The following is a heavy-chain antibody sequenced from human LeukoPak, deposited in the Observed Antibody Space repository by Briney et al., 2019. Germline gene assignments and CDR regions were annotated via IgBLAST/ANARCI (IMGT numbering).Heavy chain of an antibody. D-gene: IGHD2-15*01. Sequence: GESLKISCKGSGYSFTSYYMHWVRQAPGQGLEWMGRINPNSGGTNYAQKFQGRVTMTRDTSISTAYMELSRLRSDDTAVYYCARVGVVVVAAAFDYWGQGTLVTVSS. CDR3: ARVGVVVVAAAFDY. CDR1: GYSFTSYY. CDR2: INPNSGGT. V-gene: IGHV1-2*06. J-gene: IGHJ4*02.